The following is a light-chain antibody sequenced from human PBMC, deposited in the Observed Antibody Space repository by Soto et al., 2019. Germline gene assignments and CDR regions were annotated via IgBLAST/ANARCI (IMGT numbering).Light chain of an antibody. CDR3: AAWDDSLRAWV. V-gene: IGLV1-47*01. Sequence: QAVVTQPPSAPGTPGQTVTISCSGGWYNIGKNLGYWYQQFPGTAPKLLIYMTNQRPSGVPDRFSGSKSGSSASLAVSGLRSEDEAVYYCAAWDDSLRAWVFGGGTKLTVL. CDR2: MTN. J-gene: IGLJ3*02. CDR1: WYNIGKNL.